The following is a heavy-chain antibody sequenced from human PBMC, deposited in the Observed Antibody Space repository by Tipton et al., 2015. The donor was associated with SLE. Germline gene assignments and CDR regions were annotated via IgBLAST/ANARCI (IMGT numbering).Heavy chain of an antibody. J-gene: IGHJ4*02. CDR3: AGYTSGWYNGPDY. CDR1: GGSISSSSYY. CDR2: IYYSGST. D-gene: IGHD6-19*01. V-gene: IGHV4-39*01. Sequence: TLSLTCTVSGGSISSSSYYWGWIRQPPGKGLEWIGSIYYSGSTYYNPSLKSRVPIYVDTSKNQFSRKLSSVTAADTAVYYCAGYTSGWYNGPDYWGQGTLVTVSS.